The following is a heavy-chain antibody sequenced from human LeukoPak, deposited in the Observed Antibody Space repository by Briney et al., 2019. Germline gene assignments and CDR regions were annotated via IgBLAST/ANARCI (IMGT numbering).Heavy chain of an antibody. Sequence: SETLSLTCTVSGGSISSSSYYWGWIRQPPGKGLEWTGSIYYSGSTYYNPSLKSRVTISVDTSKNQFSLKLSSVTAADTAVYYCARPWYYYYYMDVWGKGTTVTVSS. J-gene: IGHJ6*03. V-gene: IGHV4-39*01. CDR3: ARPWYYYYYMDV. CDR1: GGSISSSSYY. CDR2: IYYSGST.